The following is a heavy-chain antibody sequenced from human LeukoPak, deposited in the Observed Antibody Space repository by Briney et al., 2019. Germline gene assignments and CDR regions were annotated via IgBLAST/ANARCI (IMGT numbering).Heavy chain of an antibody. CDR1: GYTCTSYY. CDR2: INPSGGST. D-gene: IGHD1-26*01. CDR3: ARDSGWELLGYYYYGMDV. J-gene: IGHJ6*02. Sequence: EASVKVSCKASGYTCTSYYMYWVRQAPGQGLEWMGIINPSGGSTNYAQKFQGRVTMTRDPSTSTVYMELSSLRSEDTAMYYCARDSGWELLGYYYYGMDVWGQGTTVTVSS. V-gene: IGHV1-46*01.